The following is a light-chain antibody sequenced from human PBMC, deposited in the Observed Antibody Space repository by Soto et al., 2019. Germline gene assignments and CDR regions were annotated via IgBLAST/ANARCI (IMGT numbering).Light chain of an antibody. Sequence: DIQMVESPCSLSASVGDRVTITCQASEDIRKYLSWYQQKPGKAPNLLIYDTSNLETGVPSRFSGSGSGTEFILTISSLQSEDFAIYYCQQYNNWLLTFGGGTKVDI. J-gene: IGKJ4*01. CDR1: EDIRKY. V-gene: IGKV1-33*01. CDR2: DTS. CDR3: QQYNNWLLT.